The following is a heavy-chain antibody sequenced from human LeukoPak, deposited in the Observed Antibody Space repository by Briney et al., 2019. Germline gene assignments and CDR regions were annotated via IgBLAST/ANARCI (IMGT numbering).Heavy chain of an antibody. V-gene: IGHV1-18*01. CDR2: ISAYNGNT. CDR3: ARLRSRGSSWYGAFDI. D-gene: IGHD6-13*01. J-gene: IGHJ3*02. CDR1: GYTFTSYG. Sequence: ASVKVSCKASGYTFTSYGISWVRQAPGQGLEWMGWISAYNGNTNYAQKFQGRVTMTRDMSTSTVYMELSSLRSEDTAVYYCARLRSRGSSWYGAFDIWGQGTMVTVSS.